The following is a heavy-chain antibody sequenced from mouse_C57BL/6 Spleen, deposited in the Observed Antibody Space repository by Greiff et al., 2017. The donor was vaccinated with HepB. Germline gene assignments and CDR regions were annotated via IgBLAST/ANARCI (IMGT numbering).Heavy chain of an antibody. Sequence: EVMLVESGGGLVKPGGSLKLSCAASGFTFSSYTMSWVRQTPEKRLEWVATISGGGGNTYYPDSVKGRFTISRDNAKNTLYLQMSSLRSEDTALYYCARHATRGAMDYWGQGTSVTVSS. CDR2: ISGGGGNT. J-gene: IGHJ4*01. CDR3: ARHATRGAMDY. V-gene: IGHV5-9*01. CDR1: GFTFSSYT. D-gene: IGHD6-1*01.